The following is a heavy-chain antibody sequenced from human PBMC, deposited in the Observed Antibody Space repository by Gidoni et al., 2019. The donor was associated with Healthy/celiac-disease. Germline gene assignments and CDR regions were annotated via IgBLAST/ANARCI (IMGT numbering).Heavy chain of an antibody. Sequence: QVQLVQSGAEVKKPGASVKVSCKASGYTFTSYYMHWVRQAPGQGLEWMGIINPSGGSTTYAPRFQGRVTMTRDTTTSTVYMELSSLRSEDTAVYYCARGGTTHAFDFWGQGTVVTVSS. CDR3: ARGGTTHAFDF. J-gene: IGHJ3*01. CDR1: GYTFTSYY. D-gene: IGHD4-17*01. V-gene: IGHV1-46*01. CDR2: INPSGGST.